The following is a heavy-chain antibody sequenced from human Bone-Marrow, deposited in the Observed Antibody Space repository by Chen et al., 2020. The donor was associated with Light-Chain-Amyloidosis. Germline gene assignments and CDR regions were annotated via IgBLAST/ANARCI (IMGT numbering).Heavy chain of an antibody. CDR3: ARRRDGYNFDY. CDR2: IYPGDSDA. D-gene: IGHD5-12*01. V-gene: IGHV5-51*01. J-gene: IGHJ4*02. Sequence: EVQLEQSGPEVKKPGESLKISCKASGYPFPNYWIGWVRQMPGKGLEWMGVIYPGDSDARYMPSFEGQVTISADKSIPTAYLQWRSLKASDTAMYYCARRRDGYNFDYWGQGTLVTVSS. CDR1: GYPFPNYW.